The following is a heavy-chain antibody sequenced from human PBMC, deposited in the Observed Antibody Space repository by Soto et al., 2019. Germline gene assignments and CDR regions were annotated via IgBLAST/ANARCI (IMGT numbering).Heavy chain of an antibody. CDR3: AREQGGLLFPFDI. J-gene: IGHJ3*02. V-gene: IGHV3-53*01. D-gene: IGHD2-15*01. CDR1: GFTVSSNY. Sequence: GGSLRLSCAASGFTVSSNYMSWVRQAPGKGLEWVSVIYSGGSTYYADSVKGRFTISRDNSKNTLYLQMNSLRAEDTAVYYCAREQGGLLFPFDIWGQGTMVTVSS. CDR2: IYSGGST.